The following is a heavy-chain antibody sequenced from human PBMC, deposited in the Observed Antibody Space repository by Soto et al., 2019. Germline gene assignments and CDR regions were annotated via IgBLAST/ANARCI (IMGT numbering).Heavy chain of an antibody. CDR3: ATLTKYDILTGFYPC. J-gene: IGHJ4*02. V-gene: IGHV1-58*01. CDR2: IVVGSDNT. CDR1: GFTFTNSA. Sequence: GASVKVSCKTSGFTFTNSAVEWVRQARGQRLEWIGWIVVGSDNTNYAQKFQDRVTITRDLSTHTIYMDFRSLKPEDTAVYYCATLTKYDILTGFYPCWGQGTLVTVSS. D-gene: IGHD3-9*01.